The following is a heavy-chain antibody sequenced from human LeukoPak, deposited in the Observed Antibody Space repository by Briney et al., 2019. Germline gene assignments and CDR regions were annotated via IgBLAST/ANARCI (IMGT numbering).Heavy chain of an antibody. CDR1: GFTFSSYG. J-gene: IGHJ4*02. Sequence: KAGGSLRLSCAASGFTFSSYGMHWVRQAPGKGLEWVAFIRYNGSNKYYADSVKGRFTISRDNSKNTLYLQMNSLRAEDTAVYYCAKQGGSYSRSPLDCWGQGTLVTVS. CDR3: AKQGGSYSRSPLDC. CDR2: IRYNGSNK. V-gene: IGHV3-30*02. D-gene: IGHD1-26*01.